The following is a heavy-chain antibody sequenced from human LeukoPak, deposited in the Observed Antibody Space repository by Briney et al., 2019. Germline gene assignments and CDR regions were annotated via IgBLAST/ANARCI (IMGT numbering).Heavy chain of an antibody. V-gene: IGHV4-59*11. Sequence: PSETLSLTCTVSGGSISSHYWSWIRQPPGKGLEWIGYIYYSGSTKYNPSLKSRVTISVDTSKNQFSLKLSSVTAADTAVYYCARAVGRDGYSLFDYWGQGTLVTVSS. CDR1: GGSISSHY. J-gene: IGHJ4*02. CDR3: ARAVGRDGYSLFDY. D-gene: IGHD5-24*01. CDR2: IYYSGST.